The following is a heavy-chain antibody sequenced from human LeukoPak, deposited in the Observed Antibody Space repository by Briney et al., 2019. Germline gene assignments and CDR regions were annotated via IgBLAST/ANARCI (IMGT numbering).Heavy chain of an antibody. CDR2: IYTSGST. V-gene: IGHV4-61*02. CDR1: GNSISSGDNY. D-gene: IGHD3-22*01. CDR3: ARASYSYDINGWVPFDY. J-gene: IGHJ4*02. Sequence: SETLSLTCTVSGNSISSGDNYWSWIRQPAGKGLEWIGRIYTSGSTNYNPSLKSRVTISGDTSKNQFSLKLSSVTAADTAVYYCARASYSYDINGWVPFDYWGQGTLVTVSS.